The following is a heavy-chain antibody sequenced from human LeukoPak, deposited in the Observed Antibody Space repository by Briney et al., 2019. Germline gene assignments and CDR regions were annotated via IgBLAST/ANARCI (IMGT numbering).Heavy chain of an antibody. CDR2: INPSGGST. Sequence: ASVKVSRKASGYTFTSYYMHWVRQAPGQGLEWMGIINPSGGSTSYAQKFQGRVTMTRDMSTSTVYRELSSLRSEDTAVYYCARAFPLGELSLSYWGQGTLVTVSS. CDR3: ARAFPLGELSLSY. D-gene: IGHD3-16*02. CDR1: GYTFTSYY. J-gene: IGHJ4*02. V-gene: IGHV1-46*01.